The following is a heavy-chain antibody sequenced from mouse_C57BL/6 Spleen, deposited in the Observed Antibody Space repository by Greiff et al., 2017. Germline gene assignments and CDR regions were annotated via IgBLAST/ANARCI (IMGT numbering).Heavy chain of an antibody. CDR1: GYSFTGYY. Sequence: EVQLQQSGPELVKPGASVKISCKASGYSFTGYYMNWVKQSPEKSLEGIGEVNPSTGGTTYNQKFKAKATLTVDKSSSTAYMQLKSLTSEDSAVYYCARRNYGPAWFAYWGQGTLVTVSA. CDR3: ARRNYGPAWFAY. CDR2: VNPSTGGT. J-gene: IGHJ3*01. V-gene: IGHV1-42*01. D-gene: IGHD1-1*01.